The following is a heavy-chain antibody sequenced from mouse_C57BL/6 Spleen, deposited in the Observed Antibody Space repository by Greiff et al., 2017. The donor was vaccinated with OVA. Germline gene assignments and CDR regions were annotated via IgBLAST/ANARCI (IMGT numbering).Heavy chain of an antibody. CDR1: GYTIKNYS. CDR2: IDPASGNP. J-gene: IGHJ4*01. Sequence: EVQLHQSVAELVRPGASVKLSCTASGYTIKNYSIHWVKQRPGQGLEWIGRIDPASGNPKYDPKFKGKATLTADTSSNTAYLQLSSLTSEDTSIYNYSHDGYRGYMDYWGQGTSVTVSS. V-gene: IGHV14-3*01. D-gene: IGHD2-3*01. CDR3: SHDGYRGYMDY.